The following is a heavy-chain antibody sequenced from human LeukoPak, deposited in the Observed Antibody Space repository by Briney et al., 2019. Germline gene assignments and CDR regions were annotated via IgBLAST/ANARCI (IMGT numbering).Heavy chain of an antibody. CDR2: ISYDGTNK. CDR1: GFTFSSYA. CDR3: AKGRYYPKDFFDY. D-gene: IGHD3-10*01. V-gene: IGHV3-30*18. Sequence: GRSLRLSCAASGFTFSSYAMHWVRQAPGKGLEWVAVISYDGTNKYYADSVKGRFNISRDNSKNTVYLQMSSLRAEDTAVYYCAKGRYYPKDFFDYWGQGTLVTVSS. J-gene: IGHJ4*02.